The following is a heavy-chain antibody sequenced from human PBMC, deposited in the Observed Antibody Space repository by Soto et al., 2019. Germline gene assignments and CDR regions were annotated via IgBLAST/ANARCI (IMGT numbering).Heavy chain of an antibody. Sequence: GGSLRLSCAASGFTFSSYGMHWVRQAPGKGLEWVAVISYDGSNKYYADSVKGRFTISRDNSKNTLYLQMNSLRAEDTAVYYCAKDGPYCTNGVCLADYWGQGTLVTVSS. CDR3: AKDGPYCTNGVCLADY. J-gene: IGHJ4*02. D-gene: IGHD2-8*01. CDR1: GFTFSSYG. V-gene: IGHV3-30*18. CDR2: ISYDGSNK.